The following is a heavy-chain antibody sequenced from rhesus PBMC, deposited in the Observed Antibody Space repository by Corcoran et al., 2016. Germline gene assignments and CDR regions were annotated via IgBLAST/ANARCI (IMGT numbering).Heavy chain of an antibody. CDR2: ISGSGGRT. CDR3: AGRGYYSYGAFDF. V-gene: IGHV4-173*01. J-gene: IGHJ3*01. D-gene: IGHD3-16*01. Sequence: QLQLQESGPGLVKPSETLSLTCAVSGGSISSNYWSWIRQPPGKGLEWIGRISGSGGRTDYNPSLKSRVTISPDTSKNQFSLKLTSVTAADTAVYYCAGRGYYSYGAFDFWGQGLRVTVSS. CDR1: GGSISSNY.